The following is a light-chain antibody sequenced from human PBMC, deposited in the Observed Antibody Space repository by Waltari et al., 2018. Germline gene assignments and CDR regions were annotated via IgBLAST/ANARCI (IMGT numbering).Light chain of an antibody. CDR3: MNDTPWPWA. Sequence: DAVMTQSPLSLPVTLGQPASISCTSSQSLVHSDGNTYLKWVQQRPGQSPRRLIYKVAYRDSGVPDRFSGSGSGTDFALNIRRVEAEAVGVYYCMNDTPWPWAFGQGTKVEIE. CDR2: KVA. V-gene: IGKV2-30*02. CDR1: QSLVHSDGNTY. J-gene: IGKJ1*01.